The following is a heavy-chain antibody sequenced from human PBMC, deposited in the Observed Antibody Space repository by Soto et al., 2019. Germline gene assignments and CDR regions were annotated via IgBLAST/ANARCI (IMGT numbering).Heavy chain of an antibody. CDR2: IYYSGST. J-gene: IGHJ5*02. V-gene: IGHV4-31*03. CDR3: ARHSSSWSAGWFDP. D-gene: IGHD6-13*01. Sequence: QVQLQESGPGLVKPSQTLSLTCTVSGDSISSGGYYWSWIRQHPGKGLVWIGFIYYSGSTYPNPSLKSRLTXXVXTCXNQFSLELSSVTAADTAVYYCARHSSSWSAGWFDPWGQGTLVTVSS. CDR1: GDSISSGGYY.